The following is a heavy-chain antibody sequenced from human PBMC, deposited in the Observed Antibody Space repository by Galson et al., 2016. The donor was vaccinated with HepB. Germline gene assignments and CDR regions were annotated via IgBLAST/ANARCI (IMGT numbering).Heavy chain of an antibody. J-gene: IGHJ4*02. CDR3: AKEVGVDCTNGVCYRGYLDS. CDR1: GFTFSSYG. Sequence: SCAASGFTFSSYGMHWVRQAPGKGLEWVALISYDGSNTYYEDAVKGRFTISRDNSKNTLYLQMNSLRPEDMAVYYCAKEVGVDCTNGVCYRGYLDSWGQGTLVTVSS. CDR2: ISYDGSNT. D-gene: IGHD2-8*01. V-gene: IGHV3-30*18.